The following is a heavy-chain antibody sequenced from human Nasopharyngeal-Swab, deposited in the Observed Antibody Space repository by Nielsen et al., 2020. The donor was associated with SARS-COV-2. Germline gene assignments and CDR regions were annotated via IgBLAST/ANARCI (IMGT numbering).Heavy chain of an antibody. J-gene: IGHJ4*02. Sequence: VRQAPGKGLEWVGRIKSKTDGGTTDYAAPVKGRFTISRDDSKNTLYLQMNSLKTEDTAVYYCTTELYYYGSGSYYKGFADWGRGTLVTVSS. CDR2: IKSKTDGGTT. V-gene: IGHV3-15*01. D-gene: IGHD3-10*01. CDR3: TTELYYYGSGSYYKGFAD.